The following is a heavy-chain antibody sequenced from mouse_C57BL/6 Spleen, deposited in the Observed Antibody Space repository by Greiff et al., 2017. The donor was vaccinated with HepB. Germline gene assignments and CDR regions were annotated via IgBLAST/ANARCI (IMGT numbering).Heavy chain of an antibody. J-gene: IGHJ2*01. CDR1: GYAFSSSW. Sequence: VQVVESGPELVKPGASVKISCKASGYAFSSSWMNWVKQRPGKGLEWIGRIYPGDGDTNYNGKFKGKATLTADKSSSTAYMQLSSLTSEDSAVYFCARLDYYGSPAFDYWGQGTTLTVSS. CDR2: IYPGDGDT. D-gene: IGHD1-1*01. V-gene: IGHV1-82*01. CDR3: ARLDYYGSPAFDY.